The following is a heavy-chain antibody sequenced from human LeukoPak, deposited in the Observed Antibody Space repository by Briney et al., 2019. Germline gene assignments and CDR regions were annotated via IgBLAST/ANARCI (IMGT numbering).Heavy chain of an antibody. J-gene: IGHJ4*02. CDR2: IRGSGDTT. V-gene: IGHV3-23*01. Sequence: GGSLRLSCAASGFTFSSYAMNWVRQAPGKGLEWVSGIRGSGDTTYYADSVKGRRFTISRDNSKNTLYLQMNSVRAEDTAVYYCAKDLAPAAYWGQGTLVTVSS. CDR3: AKDLAPAAY. CDR1: GFTFSSYA. D-gene: IGHD2-2*01.